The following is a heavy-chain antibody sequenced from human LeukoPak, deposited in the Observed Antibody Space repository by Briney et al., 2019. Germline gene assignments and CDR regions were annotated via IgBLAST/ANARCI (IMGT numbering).Heavy chain of an antibody. J-gene: IGHJ5*01. CDR1: GGTFSTYA. CDR2: IIPIFGSA. V-gene: IGHV1-69*06. Sequence: SVKVSCKASGGTFSTYAISWVRQAPGQGLEWMGRIIPIFGSANYAQKFQGRVTITADKSTSPAYMELSSLSSEDTAMYYCAREGRDAYDFDSWRQGTLLTVSS. D-gene: IGHD5-24*01. CDR3: AREGRDAYDFDS.